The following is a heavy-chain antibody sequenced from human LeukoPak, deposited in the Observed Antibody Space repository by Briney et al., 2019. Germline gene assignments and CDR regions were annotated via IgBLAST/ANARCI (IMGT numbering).Heavy chain of an antibody. J-gene: IGHJ4*02. CDR2: TNHSGST. V-gene: IGHV4-34*01. D-gene: IGHD3-9*01. CDR3: ARQLYFDWSSAGY. Sequence: SETLSLTCAVYGGSFSGYYWSWLRQPPGKGLEWIGETNHSGSTNYNPSLKSRVTISVDTSKNQFSLKLSSVTAADTAVYYCARQLYFDWSSAGYWGQGTLVTVSS. CDR1: GGSFSGYY.